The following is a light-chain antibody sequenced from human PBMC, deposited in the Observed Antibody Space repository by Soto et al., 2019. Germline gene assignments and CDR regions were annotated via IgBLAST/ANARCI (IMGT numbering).Light chain of an antibody. CDR1: NSDVGRYNY. CDR3: SSYTTSTTYV. V-gene: IGLV2-14*01. CDR2: DVS. J-gene: IGLJ1*01. Sequence: QSALTQPASVSGSPGQSITISCTGTNSDVGRYNYVSWYQHHPGKAPRLMIYDVSNRPSGVSNRFSGSKSGNTASLTISGLQAEDEADYYCSSYTTSTTYVFGTGTKLTVL.